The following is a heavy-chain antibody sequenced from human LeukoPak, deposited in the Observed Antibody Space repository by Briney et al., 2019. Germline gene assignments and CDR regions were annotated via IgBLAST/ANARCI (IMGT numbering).Heavy chain of an antibody. Sequence: ASVKVSCKASGYTFTSYDINWVRQATGQGLEWMGWMNPNSGNTGYAQKFQGRVTMTRNTSISTAYMELSSLRSEDTAVYYCARGRGRPAYGDYYYYYCMDGWCKGTTVTVSS. CDR3: ARGRGRPAYGDYYYYYCMDG. CDR1: GYTFTSYD. CDR2: MNPNSGNT. D-gene: IGHD2-2*01. J-gene: IGHJ6*03. V-gene: IGHV1-8*01.